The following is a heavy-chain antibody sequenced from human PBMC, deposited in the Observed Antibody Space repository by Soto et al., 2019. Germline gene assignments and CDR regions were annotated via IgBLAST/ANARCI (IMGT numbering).Heavy chain of an antibody. J-gene: IGHJ5*02. CDR2: IGGSGSSA. CDR1: GFTFKNFA. Sequence: GGSLRLSCVASGFTFKNFAMTWVRQAPGKGMEWVSAIGGSGSSANYADSVKGRFTVSRDDSKSTLYLQMSGLRVDDTALYYCAKDAVAYNGEWDWFDLWGQGTLLTVSS. D-gene: IGHD3-10*01. V-gene: IGHV3-23*01. CDR3: AKDAVAYNGEWDWFDL.